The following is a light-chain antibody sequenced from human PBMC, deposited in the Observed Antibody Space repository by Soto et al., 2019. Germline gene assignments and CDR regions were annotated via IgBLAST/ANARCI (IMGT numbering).Light chain of an antibody. CDR1: SSDVGGYDY. V-gene: IGLV2-14*01. CDR3: TSFRRGPLYV. Sequence: QSVLTQPASVSGSPGQSITISCTGTSSDVGGYDYVSWYQQHPGKAPKLMIFEVSTRPSGVSDRFSGSMSGDTATLTISGLQAEDEAYYYCTSFRRGPLYVFGTGTKVTVL. CDR2: EVS. J-gene: IGLJ1*01.